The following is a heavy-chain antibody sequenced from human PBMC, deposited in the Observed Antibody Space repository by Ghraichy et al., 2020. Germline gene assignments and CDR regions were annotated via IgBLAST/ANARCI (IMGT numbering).Heavy chain of an antibody. CDR1: GYTFTTYG. D-gene: IGHD3-16*01. J-gene: IGHJ4*02. V-gene: IGHV1-18*01. CDR3: ARDVNWAVEY. CDR2: INTYNGHT. Sequence: ASVKVSCKTSGYTFTTYGITWVRQAPGQGLEWMGWINTYNGHTNYAQSLQDRVTMTTDRSTSTVYMELRSLRSDDTAVYFCARDVNWAVEYWGQGTLVTVSS.